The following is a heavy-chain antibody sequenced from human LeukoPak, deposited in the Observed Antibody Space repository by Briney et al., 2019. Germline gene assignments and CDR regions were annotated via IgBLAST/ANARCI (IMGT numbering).Heavy chain of an antibody. D-gene: IGHD6-6*01. Sequence: GGSLRLSCAASGFTFSSYSMNWVRQAPGKGLEWVSYISSSSSTIYYADSVKGRFTISRDNAKNSLYLQMNSLRAEDTAVYYCARGPLGGSSGYWGQGTLVTVSS. J-gene: IGHJ4*02. CDR3: ARGPLGGSSGY. V-gene: IGHV3-48*04. CDR1: GFTFSSYS. CDR2: ISSSSSTI.